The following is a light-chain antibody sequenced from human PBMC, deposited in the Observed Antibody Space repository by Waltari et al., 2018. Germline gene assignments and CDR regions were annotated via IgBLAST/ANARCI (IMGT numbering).Light chain of an antibody. CDR1: QSISNW. CDR2: GAS. J-gene: IGKJ4*01. V-gene: IGKV1-12*01. CDR3: QQVNSFPAT. Sequence: DIVMTQSPSSVSAFVGDRVTITCRASQSISNWLAWYQQKPGKALKRLIDGASDLHSGVPSRFSGSGAGTDFTLTISSLQAEDFATYYCQQVNSFPATFGGGTTLEIK.